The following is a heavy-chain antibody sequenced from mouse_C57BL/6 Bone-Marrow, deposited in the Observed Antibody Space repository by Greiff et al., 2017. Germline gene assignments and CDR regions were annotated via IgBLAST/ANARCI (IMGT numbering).Heavy chain of an antibody. D-gene: IGHD1-1*01. CDR3: ARRDYYGSSYYAMDY. V-gene: IGHV1-82*01. CDR2: IYPGDGDT. CDR1: GYAFSSSW. Sequence: QVQLKQSGPELVKPGASVKISCKASGYAFSSSWMNWVKQRPGKGLEWIGRIYPGDGDTNYNGKFKGKATLTADKSSSTAYMQLSSLTSEDSAVYFGARRDYYGSSYYAMDYWGQGTSVTVSS. J-gene: IGHJ4*01.